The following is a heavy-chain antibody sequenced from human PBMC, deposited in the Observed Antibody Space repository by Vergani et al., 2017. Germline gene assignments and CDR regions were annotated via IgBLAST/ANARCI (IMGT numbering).Heavy chain of an antibody. J-gene: IGHJ3*02. CDR2: IRYDGSNK. D-gene: IGHD4-17*01. V-gene: IGHV3-30*02. CDR1: GFTFSNYG. CDR3: ARPSAPGDYDALDI. Sequence: QVHLVESGGGVVQPGGSLRLSCAASGFTFSNYGMHWVRQAPGKGLEWVAFIRYDGSNKYYADSVKGRFTISRDNSKNTLYLQMNSLRAEDTAVYHCARPSAPGDYDALDIWGQGTMVTVSS.